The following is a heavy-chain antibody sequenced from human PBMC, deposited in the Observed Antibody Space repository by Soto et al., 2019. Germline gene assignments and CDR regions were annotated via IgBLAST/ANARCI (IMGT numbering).Heavy chain of an antibody. D-gene: IGHD1-26*01. CDR1: GFTFSNAW. CDR3: TTDGATNQVGYYYGMDV. J-gene: IGHJ6*02. Sequence: EVQLVESGGGLVKPGGSLRLSCAASGFTFSNAWMNWVRQAPGKGLEWVGRIKSKTDGGTTDYAAPVKGRFTISRDDTKNTLYLQKNSLKTEDTAVYYWTTDGATNQVGYYYGMDVWGQGTTVTVSS. V-gene: IGHV3-15*07. CDR2: IKSKTDGGTT.